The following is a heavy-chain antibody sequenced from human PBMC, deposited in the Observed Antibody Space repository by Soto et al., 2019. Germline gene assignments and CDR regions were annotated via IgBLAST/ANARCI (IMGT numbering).Heavy chain of an antibody. CDR3: ARDNYYDILTGYRYWYFDL. J-gene: IGHJ2*01. V-gene: IGHV3-53*01. D-gene: IGHD3-9*01. Sequence: GGSLRLSCAASGFTVSSNYMSWVRQAPGKGLEWVSVIYSGGSTYYADSVKGRFTISRDNAKNTLYLQMNSLRAEDTAVYYCARDNYYDILTGYRYWYFDLWGRGTLVTVSS. CDR1: GFTVSSNY. CDR2: IYSGGST.